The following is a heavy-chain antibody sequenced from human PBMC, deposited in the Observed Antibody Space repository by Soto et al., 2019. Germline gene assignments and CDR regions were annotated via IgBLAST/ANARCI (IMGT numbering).Heavy chain of an antibody. CDR2: IIPIFGTA. Sequence: SVKVSCKASGGTFSGYAISWVRQAPGQGLEWMGGIIPIFGTANYAQKFQGRVTITADESTSTAYMELSSLRSEDTAVYYCASPIVVVPAATNYYYYGMDVWGQGTMVTVSS. CDR1: GGTFSGYA. J-gene: IGHJ6*02. V-gene: IGHV1-69*13. CDR3: ASPIVVVPAATNYYYYGMDV. D-gene: IGHD2-2*01.